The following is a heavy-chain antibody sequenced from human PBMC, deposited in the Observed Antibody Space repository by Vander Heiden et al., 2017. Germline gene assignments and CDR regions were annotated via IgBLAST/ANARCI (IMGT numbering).Heavy chain of an antibody. J-gene: IGHJ4*02. CDR3: ARHNRYYYDSSQGDFDY. CDR1: GGSISSSSYY. Sequence: QLQLQESGPGLVKPSETLSLTCTVPGGSISSSSYYWAWIRQPPGKGLEWIGSIYYSGSTYYNPSLKSRVTISVDTSKNQFSLKLSSVTAADTAVYYCARHNRYYYDSSQGDFDYWGQGTLVTVSS. CDR2: IYYSGST. D-gene: IGHD3-22*01. V-gene: IGHV4-39*01.